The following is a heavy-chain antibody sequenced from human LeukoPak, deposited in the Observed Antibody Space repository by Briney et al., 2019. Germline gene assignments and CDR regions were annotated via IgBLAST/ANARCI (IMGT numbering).Heavy chain of an antibody. CDR2: IYYSGST. V-gene: IGHV4-39*07. D-gene: IGHD1-26*01. CDR1: GGSISSSSYY. Sequence: SETLSLTCTVSGGSISSSSYYWGWIRQPPGKGLEWIGSIYYSGSTYYNPSLKSRVTISVDTSKNQFSLKLSSVTAADTAVYYCARGPYSGSHKRGFDPWGQGTLVTVSS. J-gene: IGHJ5*02. CDR3: ARGPYSGSHKRGFDP.